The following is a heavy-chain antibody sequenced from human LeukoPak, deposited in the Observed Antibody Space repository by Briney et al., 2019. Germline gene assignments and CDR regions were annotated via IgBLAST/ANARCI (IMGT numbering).Heavy chain of an antibody. CDR1: GGSISSYY. CDR2: IYYSGST. D-gene: IGHD6-13*01. Sequence: SETLSLTCTVSGGSISSYYWSRIRQPPGKGLEWIGYIYYSGSTNYNPSLKSRVTISVDTSKNQFSLKLSSVTAADTAVYYCARVTYGSSPDYYYYYYMDVWGKGTTVTVSS. V-gene: IGHV4-59*01. J-gene: IGHJ6*03. CDR3: ARVTYGSSPDYYYYYYMDV.